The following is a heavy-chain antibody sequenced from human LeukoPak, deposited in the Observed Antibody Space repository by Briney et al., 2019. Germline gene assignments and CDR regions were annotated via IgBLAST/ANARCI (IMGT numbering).Heavy chain of an antibody. CDR2: INSDGSST. V-gene: IGHV3-74*01. CDR1: GFTFSSYW. Sequence: GGSLRLSCAASGFTFSSYWMHWVRQAPGKGLVWVSRINSDGSSTSYADSVKGRFTISRDNAKNTLYLRMNSLRAEDTAVYYCARESHYYDILTGYYLDYWGQGTLVTVSS. J-gene: IGHJ4*02. CDR3: ARESHYYDILTGYYLDY. D-gene: IGHD3-9*01.